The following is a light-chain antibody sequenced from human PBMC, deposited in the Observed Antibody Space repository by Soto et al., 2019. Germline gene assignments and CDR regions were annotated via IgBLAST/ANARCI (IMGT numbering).Light chain of an antibody. J-gene: IGLJ1*01. CDR1: ISNVRRSGP. V-gene: IGLV2-23*01. CDR3: CAYVGARTYV. Sequence: QSVLTQPASVTGSPGQSITISCSGSISNVRRSGPVSWYQHHPGQVPKLIIYEGSRRPSGVSSRLSGSKTGNTAALTITGLQAEDVANYYYCAYVGARTYVFGTGTKGTVL. CDR2: EGS.